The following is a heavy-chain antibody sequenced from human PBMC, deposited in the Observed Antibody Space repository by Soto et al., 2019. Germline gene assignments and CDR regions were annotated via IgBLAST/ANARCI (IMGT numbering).Heavy chain of an antibody. Sequence: PGESLKISCKASGYIFSTYWIGWVRQMPGKGLEWMGIIYPGDSDTRYNPSFQGQVTISVDKSTSTAYLEWNSLKASDTAIYYCARPEIPTWNNDYDYPFDPWGQGTLVTVSS. V-gene: IGHV5-51*01. CDR1: GYIFSTYW. CDR3: ARPEIPTWNNDYDYPFDP. J-gene: IGHJ5*02. D-gene: IGHD3-16*01. CDR2: IYPGDSDT.